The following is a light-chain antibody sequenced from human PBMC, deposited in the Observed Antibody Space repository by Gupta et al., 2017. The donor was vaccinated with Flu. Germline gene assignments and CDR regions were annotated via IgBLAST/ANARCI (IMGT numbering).Light chain of an antibody. CDR3: QQYNDWPLT. CDR1: QGVNSN. J-gene: IGKJ2*01. Sequence: GEGAPLSCRASQGVNSNLAWYQQKPGQAPRLLIYGASTRATGIPARFSGSGSGTEFTLTISSLQSEDFAVYYCQQYNDWPLTFGQGTKLEIK. CDR2: GAS. V-gene: IGKV3-15*01.